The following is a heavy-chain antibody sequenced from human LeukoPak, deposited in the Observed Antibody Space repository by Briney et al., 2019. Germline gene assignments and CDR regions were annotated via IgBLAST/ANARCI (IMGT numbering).Heavy chain of an antibody. Sequence: GGSLRLSCAASGFTFSSYGMHWVRQAPGKGLEWVAVIWYDGSNKYYADSVKGRFTIPRDNSKNTLYLQMNSLRAEDTAVYYCARDRGSSWSPLDYRGQGTLVTVSS. V-gene: IGHV3-33*01. CDR2: IWYDGSNK. J-gene: IGHJ4*02. D-gene: IGHD6-13*01. CDR1: GFTFSSYG. CDR3: ARDRGSSWSPLDY.